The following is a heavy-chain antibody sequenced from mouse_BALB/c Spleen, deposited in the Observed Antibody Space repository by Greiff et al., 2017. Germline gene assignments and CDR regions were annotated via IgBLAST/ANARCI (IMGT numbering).Heavy chain of an antibody. D-gene: IGHD4-1*01. CDR2: IDPANGNT. Sequence: EVQRVESGAELVKPGASVKLSCTASGFNIKDTYMHWVKQRPEQGLEWIGRIDPANGNTKYDPKFQGKATITADTSSNTAYLQLSSLTSEDTAVYYCATSNWVDYWGQGTTLTVSS. J-gene: IGHJ2*01. V-gene: IGHV14-3*02. CDR3: ATSNWVDY. CDR1: GFNIKDTY.